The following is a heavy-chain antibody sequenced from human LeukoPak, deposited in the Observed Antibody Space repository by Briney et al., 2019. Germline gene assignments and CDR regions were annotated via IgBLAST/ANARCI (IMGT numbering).Heavy chain of an antibody. V-gene: IGHV1-8*01. CDR2: MNPNSGNT. J-gene: IGHJ4*02. CDR3: ARESTPLHYDSSGSWDY. CDR1: GYTFTSYD. Sequence: ASVKVSCKASGYTFTSYDINWVRQATGQGLEWMGWMNPNSGNTGYAQKFQGRVTMTRNTSISTAYMELSSLRSEDTAVYYCARESTPLHYDSSGSWDYWGQGTLVTVSS. D-gene: IGHD3-22*01.